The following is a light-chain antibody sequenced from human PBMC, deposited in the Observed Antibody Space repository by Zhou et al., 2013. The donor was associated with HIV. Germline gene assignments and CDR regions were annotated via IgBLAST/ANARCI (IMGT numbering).Light chain of an antibody. Sequence: DIVMTQTPLSSLVTLGQPASISCRTSQRLENKDRYTYLNWFQQRPGQSPRRLIYKMSQRDSGVPDRFIGSGSGFDFTLTITNVEAEDVATYYCMQGTHWPPTFGQGTKLEIK. V-gene: IGKV2-30*01. CDR3: MQGTHWPPT. J-gene: IGKJ2*01. CDR1: QRLENKDRYTY. CDR2: KMS.